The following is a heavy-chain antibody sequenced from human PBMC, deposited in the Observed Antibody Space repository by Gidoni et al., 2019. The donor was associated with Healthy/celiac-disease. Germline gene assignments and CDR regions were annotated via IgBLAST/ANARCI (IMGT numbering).Heavy chain of an antibody. CDR2: ISGSGGST. CDR3: AKDLIFGLIAAAGGGYFDY. Sequence: EVQLVEAGGGLVQPGGSLRLSCAASGFTFSSYAMSWVRQAPGKGLEWVSAISGSGGSTYYADSVKGRFTISRDNSKNTLYLQMNSLRAEDTAVYYCAKDLIFGLIAAAGGGYFDYWGQGTLVTVSS. V-gene: IGHV3-23*04. J-gene: IGHJ4*02. CDR1: GFTFSSYA. D-gene: IGHD6-13*01.